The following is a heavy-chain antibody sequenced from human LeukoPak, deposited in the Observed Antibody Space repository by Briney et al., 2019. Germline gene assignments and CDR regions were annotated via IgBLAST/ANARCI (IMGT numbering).Heavy chain of an antibody. CDR1: GFTFDDYA. Sequence: PGGSLRLSCAASGFTFDDYAMHWVRQAPGKGLEWVSLISWDGGSTCYADSVKGRFTISRDNSKNSLYLQMNSLRAEDTALYYCTRAEVAVAGNTYYYYYTDVWGKGTTVTVSS. J-gene: IGHJ6*03. D-gene: IGHD6-19*01. V-gene: IGHV3-43D*04. CDR3: TRAEVAVAGNTYYYYYTDV. CDR2: ISWDGGST.